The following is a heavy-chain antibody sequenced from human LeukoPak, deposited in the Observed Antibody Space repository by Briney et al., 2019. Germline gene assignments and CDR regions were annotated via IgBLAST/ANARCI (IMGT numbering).Heavy chain of an antibody. D-gene: IGHD3-22*01. CDR2: IIPIFGTA. V-gene: IGHV1-69*06. CDR1: GYTFTSYY. Sequence: SVKVSCKASGYTFTSYYMHWVRQAPGQGLEWMGGIIPIFGTANYAQKFQGRVTITADKSTSTAYMELSSLRSEDTAVYYCARSQIVVARVWFDPWGQGTLVTVSS. J-gene: IGHJ5*02. CDR3: ARSQIVVARVWFDP.